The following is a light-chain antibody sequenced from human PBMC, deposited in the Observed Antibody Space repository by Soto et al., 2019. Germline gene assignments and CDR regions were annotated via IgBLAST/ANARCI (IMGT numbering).Light chain of an antibody. CDR1: QGISSY. J-gene: IGKJ1*01. Sequence: ILLTQSPAFLSVSPGDRVTISCRMSQGISSYLAWYQQKPGQAPELLIYAASTLQSGVPSRFSGSGSGTDFTLTINNLQPEDFATYYCQHYYSWPHTFGQGTKVDI. CDR3: QHYYSWPHT. V-gene: IGKV1D-8*02. CDR2: AAS.